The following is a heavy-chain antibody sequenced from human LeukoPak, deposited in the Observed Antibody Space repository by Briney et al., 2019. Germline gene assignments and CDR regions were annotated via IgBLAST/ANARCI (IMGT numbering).Heavy chain of an antibody. Sequence: PSQTLSLTCTVSGGSISSGDYYWSWIRQPPGKGLEWIGYIYYSGSTYHNPSLKSRVTISVDTSKNQFSLKLSSVTAADTAVYYCARNSGSYPYYFDYWGQGTLVTVSS. CDR2: IYYSGST. CDR3: ARNSGSYPYYFDY. V-gene: IGHV4-30-4*08. D-gene: IGHD1-26*01. J-gene: IGHJ4*02. CDR1: GGSISSGDYY.